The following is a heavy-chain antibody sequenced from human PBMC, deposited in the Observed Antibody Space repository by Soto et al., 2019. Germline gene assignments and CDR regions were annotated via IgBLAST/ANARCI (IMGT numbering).Heavy chain of an antibody. CDR3: ARRMSSSWYRGYYYGMDV. CDR2: IDPSDSYT. V-gene: IGHV5-10-1*01. D-gene: IGHD6-13*01. CDR1: GYSFTSYW. Sequence: GESLKISCKGSGYSFTSYWISWVRQMPGKGLEWMGRIDPSDSYTNYSPSFQGHVTISADKSISTAYLQWSSPKASDTAMYYCARRMSSSWYRGYYYGMDVWGQGTTVTVSS. J-gene: IGHJ6*02.